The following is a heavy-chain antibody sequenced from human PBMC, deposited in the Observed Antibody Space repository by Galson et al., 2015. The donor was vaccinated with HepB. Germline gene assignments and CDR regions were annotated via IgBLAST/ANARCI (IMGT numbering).Heavy chain of an antibody. D-gene: IGHD5-12*01. CDR2: INVRTGNT. Sequence: SVKVSCKASGYTFTSYTIHWVRQAPGQRLEWMGWINVRTGNTKNSQKFQGRVTITRDTAGSTAYMELRSLTSEDTAIYHCARVRLATIIDDAFDVWGQGTMVTVSS. V-gene: IGHV1-3*01. CDR1: GYTFTSYT. J-gene: IGHJ3*01. CDR3: ARVRLATIIDDAFDV.